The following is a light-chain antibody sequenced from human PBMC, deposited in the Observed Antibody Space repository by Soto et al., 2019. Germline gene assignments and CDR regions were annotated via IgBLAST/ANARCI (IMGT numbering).Light chain of an antibody. CDR2: GAS. CDR3: QQYNNRPYT. V-gene: IGKV3-15*01. Sequence: EIVMTQSPATLSVSPGERATLSCRASQRVASNLAWYQQKPGQAPRLLIYGASARASGIPARFSGSGSGTEFTLTISSLQSEDFAVYFCQQYNNRPYTFGQGAKLEIK. CDR1: QRVASN. J-gene: IGKJ2*01.